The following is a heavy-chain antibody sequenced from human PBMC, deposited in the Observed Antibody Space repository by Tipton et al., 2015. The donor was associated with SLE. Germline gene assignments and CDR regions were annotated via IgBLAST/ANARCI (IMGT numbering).Heavy chain of an antibody. CDR1: GGSISTHY. Sequence: TLSLTCSVSGGSISTHYFGWIRQPPGKGLEWISFIFYNADTSYNPSLKSRVTISVDTSKNQFSLKLTSVTATDTAAYYCARLKDYGDYVYYYYMDVWGKGTTVTVSS. D-gene: IGHD4-17*01. CDR3: ARLKDYGDYVYYYYMDV. J-gene: IGHJ6*03. CDR2: IFYNADT. V-gene: IGHV4-59*08.